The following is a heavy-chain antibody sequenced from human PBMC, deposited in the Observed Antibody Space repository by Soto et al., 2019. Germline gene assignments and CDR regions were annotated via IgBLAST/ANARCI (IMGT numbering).Heavy chain of an antibody. CDR3: ASSMHYSDGSNYSPFDY. Sequence: QVQLQESGPGLVKPSETLSLTCTVSGGSVSSGNYYWSWIRQPPGKGLEWIGYFYYTGSTNYNPSLKSRVTISIDASKNQFSLRLSSVTAADTAVYYCASSMHYSDGSNYSPFDYWGQGTLVTVSS. D-gene: IGHD3-22*01. CDR2: FYYTGST. J-gene: IGHJ4*02. CDR1: GGSVSSGNYY. V-gene: IGHV4-61*01.